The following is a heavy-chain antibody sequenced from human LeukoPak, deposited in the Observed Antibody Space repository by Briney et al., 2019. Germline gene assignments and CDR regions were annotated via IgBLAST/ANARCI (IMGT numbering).Heavy chain of an antibody. V-gene: IGHV1-18*01. Sequence: GASVKVSCKASGYTFTSYGISWVRQAPGQGLEWMGWISAYNGNTNYAQKLKGRVTMTTDTSTSTAYMELRSLRSDDTAVYYCARGRIVLAAADAFDYWGQGTLVTVSS. CDR3: ARGRIVLAAADAFDY. CDR1: GYTFTSYG. D-gene: IGHD6-13*01. CDR2: ISAYNGNT. J-gene: IGHJ4*02.